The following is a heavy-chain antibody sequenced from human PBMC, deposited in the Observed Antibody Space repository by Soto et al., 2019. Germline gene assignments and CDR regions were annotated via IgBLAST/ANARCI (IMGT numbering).Heavy chain of an antibody. V-gene: IGHV3-21*01. Sequence: EVQLVESGGGLVKPGGSLRLSCAASGFTFSSYSMNWVRQAPGKGLEWVSSISSSSSYIYYADSVKGRFTISRDNAKNSLYLQMNSLRAEDTAVYYCARPGYDSSGYYYLNYFDYWGQGTLVTVSS. J-gene: IGHJ4*02. CDR2: ISSSSSYI. CDR3: ARPGYDSSGYYYLNYFDY. D-gene: IGHD3-22*01. CDR1: GFTFSSYS.